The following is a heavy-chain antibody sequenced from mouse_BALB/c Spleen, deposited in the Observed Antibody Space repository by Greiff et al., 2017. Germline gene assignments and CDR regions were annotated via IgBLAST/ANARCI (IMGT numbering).Heavy chain of an antibody. J-gene: IGHJ3*01. CDR1: GFTFSSYA. Sequence: EVQRVESGGDLVKPGGSLKLSCAASGFTFSSYAMSWVRQTPEKRLEWVATISSGGSYTYYPDSVKGRFTISRDNAKNTLYLQMSSLRSEDTAMYYCARQDYYGSSWFAYWGQGTLVTVSA. V-gene: IGHV5-9-3*01. CDR2: ISSGGSYT. CDR3: ARQDYYGSSWFAY. D-gene: IGHD1-1*01.